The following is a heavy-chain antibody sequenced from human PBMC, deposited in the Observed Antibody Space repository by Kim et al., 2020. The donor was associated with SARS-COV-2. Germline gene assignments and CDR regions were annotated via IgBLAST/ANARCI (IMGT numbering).Heavy chain of an antibody. J-gene: IGHJ4*02. Sequence: GGSLRLSCAASGFTFNNYGMTWVRQAPGKGLEWVSSFTRDGITYYGDFVKGRFTISRDNSKNVLSLQMNSLRVEDTAVYYCGDDHGAGSHFTYWGQGTLVPGSS. CDR2: FTRDGIT. V-gene: IGHV3-23*01. D-gene: IGHD3-10*01. CDR3: GDDHGAGSHFTY. CDR1: GFTFNNYG.